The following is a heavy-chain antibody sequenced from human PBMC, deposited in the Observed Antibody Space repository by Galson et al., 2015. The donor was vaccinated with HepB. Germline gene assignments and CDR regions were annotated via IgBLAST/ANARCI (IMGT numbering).Heavy chain of an antibody. J-gene: IGHJ5*02. CDR1: GFTLSDSV. V-gene: IGHV3-64D*08. Sequence: SLRLSCAGSGFTLSDSVMHWVRQAPGKGLEYVSAISTNGHNIQYANSVKGRFSIFRDNPKNSLYLQMSSLREEDTAIYYCVKGKGWLLPDHWGQGTLVIVSS. D-gene: IGHD2-15*01. CDR3: VKGKGWLLPDH. CDR2: ISTNGHNI.